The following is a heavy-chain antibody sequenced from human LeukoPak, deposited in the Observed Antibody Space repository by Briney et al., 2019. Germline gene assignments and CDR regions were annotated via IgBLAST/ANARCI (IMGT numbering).Heavy chain of an antibody. Sequence: ETLSLTCTVSGGSISSNIYYWGWIRQPPGKGLEWVSRINKDGSNTFYADSVKGRFTISRDNAKNTLYLQMNSLGVEDTAVYYCARDLHWGASDYWGQGTLVTVSS. CDR3: ARDLHWGASDY. J-gene: IGHJ4*02. CDR1: GGSISSNIYY. D-gene: IGHD1-26*01. CDR2: INKDGSNT. V-gene: IGHV3-74*01.